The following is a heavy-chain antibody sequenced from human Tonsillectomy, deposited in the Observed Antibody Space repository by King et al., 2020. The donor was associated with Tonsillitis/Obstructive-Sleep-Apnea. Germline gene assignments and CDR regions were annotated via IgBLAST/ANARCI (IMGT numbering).Heavy chain of an antibody. D-gene: IGHD2-21*01. CDR2: SYYSGNT. J-gene: IGHJ3*02. CDR1: GGPISSDY. CDR3: AGFEVAEDAFDI. Sequence: VQLQESGPGLVKPSETLSLTCTVSGGPISSDYWSWIRQPPGKGLEWIGYSYYSGNTNYNPSLKSRVTISVDTSKNQFSLKLSSVTAADTAVYYCAGFEVAEDAFDIWGPGTRVTVSS. V-gene: IGHV4-59*01.